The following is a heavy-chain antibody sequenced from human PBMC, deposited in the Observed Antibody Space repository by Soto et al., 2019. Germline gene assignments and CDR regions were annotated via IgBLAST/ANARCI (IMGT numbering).Heavy chain of an antibody. CDR2: IGTAGDT. CDR3: ARTGYSGYDPPFFDY. V-gene: IGHV3-13*01. D-gene: IGHD5-12*01. Sequence: EVQLVESGGGLVQPGGSLRLSCAASGFTFSSYAMHWVRQATGKGLEWVSAIGTAGDTYYPGPAKGRFTTSRENAKNSLYLHMNSLRAGDTAVYYCARTGYSGYDPPFFDYWGQGTLVTVSS. J-gene: IGHJ4*02. CDR1: GFTFSSYA.